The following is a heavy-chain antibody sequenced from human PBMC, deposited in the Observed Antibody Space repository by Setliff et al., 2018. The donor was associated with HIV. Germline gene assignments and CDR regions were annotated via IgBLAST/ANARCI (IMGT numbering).Heavy chain of an antibody. Sequence: PGGSLRLSCAASVFTFSIHNMNWVRQAPGKGLEWLSYISSSSRTIYYADSVKGRFTISRDNAKNSLYLQMNSLRVEDTAVYYCARDNYYVDNSGYPVDAFDIWGQGTMVTVSS. V-gene: IGHV3-48*01. CDR2: ISSSSRTI. D-gene: IGHD3-22*01. CDR1: VFTFSIHN. J-gene: IGHJ3*02. CDR3: ARDNYYVDNSGYPVDAFDI.